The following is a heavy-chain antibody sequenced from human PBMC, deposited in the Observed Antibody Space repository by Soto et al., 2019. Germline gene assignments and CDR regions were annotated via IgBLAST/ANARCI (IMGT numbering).Heavy chain of an antibody. D-gene: IGHD5-18*01. V-gene: IGHV3-7*05. CDR2: INLDGSEK. CDR3: ARDGSTSWYSYDYHGMDV. J-gene: IGHJ6*02. CDR1: GFTFRTYW. Sequence: EVHLVESGGGLVQPGGSLTLSCAASGFTFRTYWLSWVRQVPGKGLEWVANINLDGSEKNYVDSVKGRITISRDNDRHSLYLQMSSLRAEDTALYYCARDGSTSWYSYDYHGMDVWGQGTTVTVSS.